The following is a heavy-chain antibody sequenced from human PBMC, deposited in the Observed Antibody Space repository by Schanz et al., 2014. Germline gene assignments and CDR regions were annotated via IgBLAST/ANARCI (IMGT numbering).Heavy chain of an antibody. J-gene: IGHJ1*01. Sequence: QVQLVQSGPEVKQPGSSVKVSCKASGGTFSSYTINWVRQAPGQGPEWMGWISDYNADTKYAQKVQGRVTMTTDTSTSTAYMELRSLRSDDTAVYYCAGATYSSSWYGGSEYFQHWGQGTLVTVSS. V-gene: IGHV1-18*01. CDR2: ISDYNADT. CDR1: GGTFSSYT. CDR3: AGATYSSSWYGGSEYFQH. D-gene: IGHD6-13*01.